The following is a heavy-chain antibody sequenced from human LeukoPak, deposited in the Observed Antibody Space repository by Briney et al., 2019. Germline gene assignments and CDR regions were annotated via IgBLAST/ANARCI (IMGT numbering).Heavy chain of an antibody. CDR2: ISGSGGST. J-gene: IGHJ1*01. Sequence: GGSLRLSCAASGFTFSSYAMSWVRQAPGKGLEWVSAISGSGGSTYYADSVKGRFTISRDNSKNTLYLQMNSLRAEDTAVYYCATAHCSSTSCYTVAEYFQHWGQGTLVTVSS. CDR3: ATAHCSSTSCYTVAEYFQH. CDR1: GFTFSSYA. V-gene: IGHV3-23*01. D-gene: IGHD2-2*02.